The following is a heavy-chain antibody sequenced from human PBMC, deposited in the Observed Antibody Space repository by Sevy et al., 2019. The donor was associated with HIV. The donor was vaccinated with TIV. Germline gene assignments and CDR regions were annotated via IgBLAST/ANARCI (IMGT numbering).Heavy chain of an antibody. J-gene: IGHJ6*02. Sequence: GGSLRLSCAASGFTFSSYGMHWVRQAPGKGLEWVAVISYYGSNKYYADSVKGRFTISRDNSKNTLYLQMNSLRAEDTAVYYCAKDLRGGSLLLGLAHGMDVWGQGTTVTVSS. V-gene: IGHV3-30*18. CDR3: AKDLRGGSLLLGLAHGMDV. CDR2: ISYYGSNK. D-gene: IGHD2-15*01. CDR1: GFTFSSYG.